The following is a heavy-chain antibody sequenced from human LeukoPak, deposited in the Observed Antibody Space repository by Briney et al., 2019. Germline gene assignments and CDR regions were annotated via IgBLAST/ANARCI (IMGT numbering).Heavy chain of an antibody. CDR3: ARDNNYRFDY. D-gene: IGHD5-24*01. Sequence: ASVKVSCKSSGYTFTSKGVSWVRPAHGEVLEWMGWISANSGNTNYAQKFQGRVTMTTDTSSSTAYMELRSLRSDDTAVYYCARDNNYRFDYWGQGTLVTVPS. V-gene: IGHV1-18*01. J-gene: IGHJ4*02. CDR1: GYTFTSKG. CDR2: ISANSGNT.